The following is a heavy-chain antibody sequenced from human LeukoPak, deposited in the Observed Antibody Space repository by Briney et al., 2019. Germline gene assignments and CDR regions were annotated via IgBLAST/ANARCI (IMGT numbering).Heavy chain of an antibody. CDR3: ARDRAYGDYFRWFDP. J-gene: IGHJ5*02. V-gene: IGHV4-4*07. CDR2: IYSSGTT. CDR1: GGSFSDNY. D-gene: IGHD4-17*01. Sequence: SETLSLTCTVSGGSFSDNYWSWLRQTPGKGLEWIWRIYSSGTTNYNPSLKSRVTMSVDTSKNQFSLKLSSVIAADTAVYYCARDRAYGDYFRWFDPWGQGTLVTVSS.